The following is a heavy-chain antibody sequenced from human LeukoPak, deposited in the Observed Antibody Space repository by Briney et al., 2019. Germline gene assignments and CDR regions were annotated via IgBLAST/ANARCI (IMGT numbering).Heavy chain of an antibody. CDR1: GFTFSNFG. V-gene: IGHV3-23*01. D-gene: IGHD5-12*01. CDR2: ISGSGTIT. CDR3: ARGPSGYHNT. Sequence: GGTLRLSCAASGFTFSNFGMSWVRQAPGKGLEWVSTISGSGTITYYADSVKGRFTISRDNSKNTLSLQVNSLRAEDTAVYYCARGPSGYHNTGGQGTLVTVSS. J-gene: IGHJ4*02.